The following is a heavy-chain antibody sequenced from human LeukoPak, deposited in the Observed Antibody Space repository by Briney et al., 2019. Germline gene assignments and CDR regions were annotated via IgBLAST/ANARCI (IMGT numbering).Heavy chain of an antibody. Sequence: SETLSLTCTVSGGSISSYYWSWIRQPPGKGLEWIGYIYYSGSTNYNPSLKSRVTISVDTSKNQFSLKLSSVTAADTAVYYCARVSSSSWYGDYYYGMDVWGQGTTVTVSS. CDR3: ARVSSSSWYGDYYYGMDV. D-gene: IGHD6-13*01. J-gene: IGHJ6*02. V-gene: IGHV4-59*01. CDR2: IYYSGST. CDR1: GGSISSYY.